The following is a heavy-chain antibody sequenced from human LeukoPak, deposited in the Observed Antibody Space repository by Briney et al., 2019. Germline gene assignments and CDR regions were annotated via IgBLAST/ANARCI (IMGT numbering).Heavy chain of an antibody. CDR2: INHSGST. CDR3: ARGRAYYYDSSGYLRRYYFDY. CDR1: GGSFSGNY. Sequence: SETLSLTCAVYGGSFSGNYWSWIRQPPGKGLECIGEINHSGSTNYNPSLKSRVTISVDTSKNQFSLKLSSVTAADTAVYYCARGRAYYYDSSGYLRRYYFDYWGQGTLVTVSS. D-gene: IGHD3-22*01. J-gene: IGHJ4*02. V-gene: IGHV4-34*01.